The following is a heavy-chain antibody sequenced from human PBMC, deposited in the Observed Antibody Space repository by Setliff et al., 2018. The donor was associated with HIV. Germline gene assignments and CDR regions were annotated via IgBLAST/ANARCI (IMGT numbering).Heavy chain of an antibody. D-gene: IGHD1-26*01. CDR1: GYTLTDFD. J-gene: IGHJ3*02. V-gene: IGHV1-8*01. CDR3: TRWIVGSSNIFAFDI. CDR2: INPKSGNT. Sequence: ASVKVSCKASGYTLTDFDIYWMRQASGQGLGWLGWINPKSGNTAYAQSFQGRVTLTTNTAISTVDMELSSLSSEDTAVYYCTRWIVGSSNIFAFDIWGQGTLVTVS.